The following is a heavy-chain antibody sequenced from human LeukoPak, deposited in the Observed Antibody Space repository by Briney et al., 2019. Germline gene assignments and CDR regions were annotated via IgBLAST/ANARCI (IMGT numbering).Heavy chain of an antibody. J-gene: IGHJ5*02. CDR3: AGSPLGYCSSTSCYENWFDP. Sequence: SQTLSLTCAVSGGSISSGGYSWSWIRQPPGKGLEWIGYIYHSGSTYYNPSLKSRVTISVDRSKNQFSLKLGSVTAADTAVYYCAGSPLGYCSSTSCYENWFDPWGQGTLVTVSS. V-gene: IGHV4-30-2*01. CDR2: IYHSGST. CDR1: GGSISSGGYS. D-gene: IGHD2-2*01.